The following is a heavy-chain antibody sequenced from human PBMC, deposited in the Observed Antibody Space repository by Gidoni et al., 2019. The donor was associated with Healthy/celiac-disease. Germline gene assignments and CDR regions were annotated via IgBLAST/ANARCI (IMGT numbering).Heavy chain of an antibody. Sequence: QMQLVQSGPEVKKPGTSVKVSCKASGFTFTSSAVQWVRQARGQRLEWIGWIVVGSGNTNYAQKFQERVTITRDMSTSTAYMELSSLRSEDTAVYYCAASLARRYCSSTSCYPDAFDIWGQGTMVTVSS. J-gene: IGHJ3*02. CDR3: AASLARRYCSSTSCYPDAFDI. V-gene: IGHV1-58*01. CDR2: IVVGSGNT. CDR1: GFTFTSSA. D-gene: IGHD2-2*01.